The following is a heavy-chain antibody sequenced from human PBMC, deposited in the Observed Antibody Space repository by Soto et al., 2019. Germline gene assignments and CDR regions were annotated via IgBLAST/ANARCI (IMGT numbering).Heavy chain of an antibody. CDR1: GYTCTSYG. CDR2: INAGNGNT. J-gene: IGHJ6*02. CDR3: ARDSPPMDV. Sequence: SVKVAGRGAGYTCTSYGMHWVRQAPGQRLEWMGWINAGNGNTKYSQKFQGRVTITRDTSASTAYMELSSLRSEDTSVYYCARDSPPMDVGGQGTTATVPS. V-gene: IGHV1-3*01.